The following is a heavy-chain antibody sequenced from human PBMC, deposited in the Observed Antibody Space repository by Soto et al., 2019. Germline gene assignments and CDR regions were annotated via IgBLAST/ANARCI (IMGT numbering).Heavy chain of an antibody. Sequence: ASVKVSCKASGYTFTSYYMHWVRQAPGQGLEWMGWISAYNGNTNYAQKLQGRVTMTTDTSTTTAYMELRSLRSDDTAVYYCARSSAAGNSEYFQHWGQGTLVTVSS. V-gene: IGHV1-18*04. CDR2: ISAYNGNT. D-gene: IGHD6-13*01. J-gene: IGHJ1*01. CDR1: GYTFTSYY. CDR3: ARSSAAGNSEYFQH.